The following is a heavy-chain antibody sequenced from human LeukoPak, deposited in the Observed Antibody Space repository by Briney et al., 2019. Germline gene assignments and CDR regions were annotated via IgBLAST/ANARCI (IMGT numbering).Heavy chain of an antibody. V-gene: IGHV3-23*01. CDR1: GFTFSSYA. CDR2: ISGSGGST. J-gene: IGHJ4*02. Sequence: GASLRLSCAASGFTFSSYAMSWVRQAPGKGLEWVSAISGSGGSTYYADSVKGRFTISRDNSKNTLYLQMNSLRAEDTAVYHCAKDGGYCSSTSCSGGDFDYWGQGALVTVSS. CDR3: AKDGGYCSSTSCSGGDFDY. D-gene: IGHD2-2*01.